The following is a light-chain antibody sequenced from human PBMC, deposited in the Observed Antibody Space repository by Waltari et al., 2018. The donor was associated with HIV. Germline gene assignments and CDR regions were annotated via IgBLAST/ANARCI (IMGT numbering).Light chain of an antibody. CDR1: SSNIGNNF. CDR3: GTWDSSLSVWV. CDR2: DNN. J-gene: IGLJ3*02. V-gene: IGLV1-51*01. Sequence: QSVLTQPPSVSAAPGQKVTISCSGSSSNIGNNFVSWYQQLPGTTPKLLIYDNNKRPSGIPDRFPGAKSGTSATLGITGLQTGDEADDYCGTWDSSLSVWVFGGGTNLTVL.